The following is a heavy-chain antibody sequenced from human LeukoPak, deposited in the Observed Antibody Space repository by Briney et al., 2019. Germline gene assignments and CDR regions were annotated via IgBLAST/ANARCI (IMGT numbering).Heavy chain of an antibody. CDR3: ARQPYYYDSSGYYVSWFDP. V-gene: IGHV3-74*01. CDR1: GFTFSSYW. CDR2: IKSDGSNT. J-gene: IGHJ5*02. Sequence: GGSLRLSCAASGFTFSSYWMHWVRQAPGKGLVWVSRIKSDGSNTNYADSVKGRFTISRDNSKNTLYLQMNSLRAEDTAVYYCARQPYYYDSSGYYVSWFDPWGQGTLVTVSS. D-gene: IGHD3-22*01.